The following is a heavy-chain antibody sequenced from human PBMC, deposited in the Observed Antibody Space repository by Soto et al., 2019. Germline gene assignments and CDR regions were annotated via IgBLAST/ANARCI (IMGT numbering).Heavy chain of an antibody. V-gene: IGHV1-18*01. J-gene: IGHJ3*02. CDR2: ISAYNGNT. Sequence: GASVKPTSKASGFALTSYGISWVRQAPGQGLEWMGWISAYNGNTNYAQKLQGRVTMTTDTSTSTAYMELRSLRSDDTAVYYCARDRCSGGSCYSFAFDIWGQGTMVTVSS. CDR3: ARDRCSGGSCYSFAFDI. CDR1: GFALTSYG. D-gene: IGHD2-15*01.